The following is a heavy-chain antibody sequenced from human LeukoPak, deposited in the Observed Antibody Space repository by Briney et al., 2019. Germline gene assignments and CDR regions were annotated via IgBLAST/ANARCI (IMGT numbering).Heavy chain of an antibody. CDR1: GFTFNSYW. D-gene: IGHD4-11*01. J-gene: IGHJ1*01. V-gene: IGHV3-7*02. CDR3: AKAYSGLDFQH. Sequence: GVSLRLSCAASGFTFNSYWMTWVRQSPGKGLEWVAHIRQDGSEEYYVDSVKGRFIISRDSANNSLYLQMNSLRVEDTAVYYCAKAYSGLDFQHWGQGTLVTVSS. CDR2: IRQDGSEE.